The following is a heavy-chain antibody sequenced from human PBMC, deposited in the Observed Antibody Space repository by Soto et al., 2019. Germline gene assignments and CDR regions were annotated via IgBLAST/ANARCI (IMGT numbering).Heavy chain of an antibody. CDR2: INSDGSTT. Sequence: EVQLVESGGGLVQPGGSLRLSCVGSGFTFSTYWMHLVRQAPGKGLVWVSRINSDGSTTNYADSVKGRFTISRDNAKNTLYLQMNSLRAEDTAVYYCARDAYYDMGVWGRGTTVTVSS. V-gene: IGHV3-74*01. CDR3: ARDAYYDMGV. J-gene: IGHJ6*02. CDR1: GFTFSTYW.